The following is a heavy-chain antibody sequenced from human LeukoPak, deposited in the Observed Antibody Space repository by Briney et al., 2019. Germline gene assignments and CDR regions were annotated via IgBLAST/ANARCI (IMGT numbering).Heavy chain of an antibody. D-gene: IGHD6-13*01. Sequence: GGSLRLSCAASGFTFSSYGMHWVRQAPGKGLEWVAVISYDGSNKYYADSVKGRFTISRDNAKNSLYLQMNGLRAEDTAVYYCARGVASAPRSAFDIWGQGTMVIVSS. CDR3: ARGVASAPRSAFDI. CDR2: ISYDGSNK. V-gene: IGHV3-30*03. J-gene: IGHJ3*02. CDR1: GFTFSSYG.